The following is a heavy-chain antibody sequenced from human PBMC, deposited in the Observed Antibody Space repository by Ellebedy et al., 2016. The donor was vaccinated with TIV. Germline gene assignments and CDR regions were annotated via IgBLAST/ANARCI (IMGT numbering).Heavy chain of an antibody. Sequence: AASVKVSCKASGYTFTTYGVSWVRQAPGQGLEWMGWINPNKGNTVYAQNLQDRVTLTTDTSTRTAYMELRGLRSDDTAVYYCARDQSTAIFDFWGQGTLVTVS. D-gene: IGHD1-14*01. CDR3: ARDQSTAIFDF. V-gene: IGHV1-18*04. CDR2: INPNKGNT. CDR1: GYTFTTYG. J-gene: IGHJ4*02.